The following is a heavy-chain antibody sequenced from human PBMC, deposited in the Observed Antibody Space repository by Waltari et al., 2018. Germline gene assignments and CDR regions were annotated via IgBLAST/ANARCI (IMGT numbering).Heavy chain of an antibody. D-gene: IGHD3-10*01. CDR1: GGSFSGAY. V-gene: IGHV4-34*01. CDR2: INHTGNT. J-gene: IGHJ4*02. CDR3: ARSMVRGLIIIGY. Sequence: QVQLQQWGAGLLKASETLSLTCAVYGGSFSGAYWSWIRQPPGKGLEWIGEINHTGNTNYNPSLKSRVTISVDTSKNQFSLKLSSVTAADTAVYYCARSMVRGLIIIGYWGQGTLVTVSS.